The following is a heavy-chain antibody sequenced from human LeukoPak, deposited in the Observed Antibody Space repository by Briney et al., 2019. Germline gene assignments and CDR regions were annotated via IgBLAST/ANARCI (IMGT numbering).Heavy chain of an antibody. D-gene: IGHD6-19*01. CDR1: GFTFGSYG. Sequence: GGSLRLSCAASGFTFGSYGMHWVRQAPGKGLEWVALISFDGSNKYSADSVKGRFTISRDNSKNTLYLQMNSLRAEDTAVYYCAKSPYSSGWVPSYFDYWGQGTLVTVSS. CDR2: ISFDGSNK. J-gene: IGHJ4*02. V-gene: IGHV3-30*18. CDR3: AKSPYSSGWVPSYFDY.